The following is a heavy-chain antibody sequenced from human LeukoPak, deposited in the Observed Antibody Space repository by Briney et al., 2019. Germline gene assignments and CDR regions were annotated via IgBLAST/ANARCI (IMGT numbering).Heavy chain of an antibody. CDR3: ARDNSGSYYFDY. CDR2: IYSGGST. Sequence: GGSLRLSCAASGFTVSSNYMSWVRQAPGKGLEWVSVIYSGGSTYYADSVKGRFTISRDNSKNTLYLQMNSLRAEDTAVYYCARDNSGSYYFDYWGRGTLVTVSS. CDR1: GFTVSSNY. V-gene: IGHV3-66*01. D-gene: IGHD1-26*01. J-gene: IGHJ4*02.